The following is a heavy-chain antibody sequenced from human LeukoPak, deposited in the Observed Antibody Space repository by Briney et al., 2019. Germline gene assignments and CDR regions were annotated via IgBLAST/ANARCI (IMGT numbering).Heavy chain of an antibody. CDR2: IYPGDSAGDSDT. J-gene: IGHJ6*03. CDR3: ARQHGDYGYYYYMDV. V-gene: IGHV5-51*01. Sequence: GESLKISCKGSGYSFTSYWIGWVRQMPGKGLEWMGIIYPGDSAGDSDTRYSPSFRGQVTISADKSISTAYLQWSSLKASDTAMYYCARQHGDYGYYYYMDVWGKGTTVTASS. D-gene: IGHD4-17*01. CDR1: GYSFTSYW.